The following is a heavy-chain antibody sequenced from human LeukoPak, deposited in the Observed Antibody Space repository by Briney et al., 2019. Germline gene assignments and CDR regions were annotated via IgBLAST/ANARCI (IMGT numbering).Heavy chain of an antibody. CDR2: ISSDGSVT. CDR3: AKDLSYYYGSGKDY. V-gene: IGHV3-74*01. CDR1: GFTFSNHW. D-gene: IGHD3-10*01. J-gene: IGHJ4*02. Sequence: GGSLRLSCAASGFTFSNHWMYWVRQVPGEGLVWVSRISSDGSVTNYADSVKGRFTISRDNSKNTLYLQMNSLRAEDTAVYYCAKDLSYYYGSGKDYWGQGTLVTVSS.